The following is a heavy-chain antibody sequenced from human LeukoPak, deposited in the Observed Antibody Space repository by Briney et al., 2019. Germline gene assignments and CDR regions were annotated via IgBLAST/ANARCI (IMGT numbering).Heavy chain of an antibody. CDR3: AKDSPNYYDSSGSLDY. D-gene: IGHD3-22*01. CDR1: GLTFSRYG. V-gene: IGHV3-30*18. J-gene: IGHJ4*02. Sequence: GGSLRLSCAASGLTFSRYGMHWVRQAPGKGLEWVAVISYDGSNKYYADSVKGRFTISRDNSKNTLYLQMNSLRAEDTAVYYCAKDSPNYYDSSGSLDYWGQGTLVTVSS. CDR2: ISYDGSNK.